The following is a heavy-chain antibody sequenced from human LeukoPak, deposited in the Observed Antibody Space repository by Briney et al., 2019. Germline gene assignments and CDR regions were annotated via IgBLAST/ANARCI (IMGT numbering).Heavy chain of an antibody. J-gene: IGHJ4*02. CDR3: ARSGWGKLGDFDY. Sequence: SETLSLTCAVYGGSFSSYYWSWIRQPPRKGLEWIGYIYYSGSTNYNPSLKSRVTISVDTSKNQFSLKLSSVTAADTAVYYCARSGWGKLGDFDYWGQGTLVTVSS. CDR2: IYYSGST. D-gene: IGHD4/OR15-4a*01. CDR1: GGSFSSYY. V-gene: IGHV4-59*01.